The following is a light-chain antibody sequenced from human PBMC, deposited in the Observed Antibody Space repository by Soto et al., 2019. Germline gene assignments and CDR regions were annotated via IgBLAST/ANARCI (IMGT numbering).Light chain of an antibody. CDR2: GGS. Sequence: EVVLTQSPGALSLSPGEGVTLSCRASQNIRGNELAWYRQKRGQAPRLLMYGGSTRADGIPDRFSGRWTGTNVTLTISRLEPEDSAVYYCQEYGTSHPWTFGQGTKLEIK. CDR3: QEYGTSHPWT. J-gene: IGKJ1*01. V-gene: IGKV3-20*01. CDR1: QNIRGNE.